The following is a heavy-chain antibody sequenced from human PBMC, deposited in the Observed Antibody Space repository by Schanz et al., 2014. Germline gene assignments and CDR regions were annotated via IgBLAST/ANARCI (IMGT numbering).Heavy chain of an antibody. D-gene: IGHD2-15*01. V-gene: IGHV1-69*04. J-gene: IGHJ5*01. Sequence: QVQLVQSGAELKKPGSSVKVSCKASGGTFSRYEITWVRQAPGQGLEWMGKIMPILENPNYAQKFQGRVTMTADKPTSTVYMELSSLRSEDAAVYYCATIGASTWFDSWGQGTLVTVSS. CDR1: GGTFSRYE. CDR3: ATIGASTWFDS. CDR2: IMPILENP.